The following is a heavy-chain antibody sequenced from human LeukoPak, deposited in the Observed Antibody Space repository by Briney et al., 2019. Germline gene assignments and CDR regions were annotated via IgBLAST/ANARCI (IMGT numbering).Heavy chain of an antibody. V-gene: IGHV3-21*06. CDR1: GFSFSSYS. CDR2: FSSDGTHT. Sequence: GGSLRLSCLSSGFSFSSYSMNWVRQAPGKGLEWVASFSSDGTHTAYGESVRGRFTISRDNAKNSVHLQMNSLRVEDTALYYCARGGPGYDASGYYWGLDYWGQGALVTVSS. CDR3: ARGGPGYDASGYYWGLDY. D-gene: IGHD3-22*01. J-gene: IGHJ4*02.